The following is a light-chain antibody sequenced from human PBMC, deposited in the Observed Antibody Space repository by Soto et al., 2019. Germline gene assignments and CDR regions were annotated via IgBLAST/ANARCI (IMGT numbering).Light chain of an antibody. V-gene: IGKV1-12*01. CDR2: DAA. Sequence: ILMSQSASAVSASVGDRVTITCRASQGIGSWLGWYQQKPGKAPKLLIYDAATLQSGVPSRFSGSGSGTDFSLTISSLQPEDFATYYCQQGNSFPLTFGRGTKVDIK. J-gene: IGKJ4*01. CDR1: QGIGSW. CDR3: QQGNSFPLT.